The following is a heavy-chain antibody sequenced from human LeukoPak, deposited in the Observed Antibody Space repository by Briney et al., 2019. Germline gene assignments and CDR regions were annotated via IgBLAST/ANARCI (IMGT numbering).Heavy chain of an antibody. CDR3: AKQPDKGYSYGYWGYFDY. Sequence: GGSLTLSCTASVFIYNSYRVSWLRQARGKGLEWVANIKQERCEKFYVVSVKGRFTLSRDNAKNSLYLQMNSLRAEDTAVYYCAKQPDKGYSYGYWGYFDYWGQGTLVTVSS. CDR2: IKQERCEK. J-gene: IGHJ4*02. V-gene: IGHV3-7*01. CDR1: VFIYNSYR. D-gene: IGHD5-18*01.